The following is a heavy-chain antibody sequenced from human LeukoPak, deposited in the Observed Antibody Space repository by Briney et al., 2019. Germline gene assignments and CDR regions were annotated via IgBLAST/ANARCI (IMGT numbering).Heavy chain of an antibody. CDR3: TRWATGGWYFDY. D-gene: IGHD2-8*02. J-gene: IGHJ4*02. CDR2: IKQGGSEK. Sequence: PGGSLRLSCTASGFTFSSYWMSWVRQAPGKGLEWVANIKQGGSEKYYVDSVKGRFTISRDNAKNSLYLQMDSLRAEDTAVYYCTRWATGGWYFDYWGQGSLVTVSS. V-gene: IGHV3-7*01. CDR1: GFTFSSYW.